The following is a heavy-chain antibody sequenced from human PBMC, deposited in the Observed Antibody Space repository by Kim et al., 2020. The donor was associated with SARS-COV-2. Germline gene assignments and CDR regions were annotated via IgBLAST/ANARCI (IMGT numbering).Heavy chain of an antibody. J-gene: IGHJ4*02. CDR3: ARQESFFDY. D-gene: IGHD3-10*01. Sequence: SETLSLTCTVSGYSISSGYYWGWIRQPPGKGLEWIGSIYHSGSTYYNPSLKSRVTISVDTSKNQFSLKLSSVTAADTAVYYCARQESFFDYWGQGTLVTV. CDR1: GYSISSGYY. V-gene: IGHV4-38-2*02. CDR2: IYHSGST.